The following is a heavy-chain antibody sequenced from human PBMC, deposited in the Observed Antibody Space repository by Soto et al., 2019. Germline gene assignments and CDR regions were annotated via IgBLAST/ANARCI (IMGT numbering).Heavy chain of an antibody. D-gene: IGHD3-10*01. CDR2: ISRFSDRT. J-gene: IGHJ4*01. V-gene: IGHV3-21*06. CDR1: GFNFNSYT. CDR3: ARDSGYGSGASVNHYLDY. Sequence: GGSLRLSCSASGFNFNSYTMNWVRQAPGKGLEWVSSISRFSDRTYYADSVKGRFAIFRANAENSVYLQMDSLRAEDTAVYYCARDSGYGSGASVNHYLDYWGHGTLVTVSS.